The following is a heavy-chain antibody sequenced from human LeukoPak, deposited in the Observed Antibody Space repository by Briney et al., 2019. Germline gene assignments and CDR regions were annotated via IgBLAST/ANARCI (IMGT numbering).Heavy chain of an antibody. Sequence: SETLSLTCTASGGSISSYYWSWLRQPAGKGLEWIGRIYTSGSTNYNPSLKSRVTMSVDTSKNQFSLKLSSVTAADTAVYYCARGHTLDDAFDIWGQGTMVTVSS. J-gene: IGHJ3*02. CDR3: ARGHTLDDAFDI. V-gene: IGHV4-4*07. CDR2: IYTSGST. CDR1: GGSISSYY.